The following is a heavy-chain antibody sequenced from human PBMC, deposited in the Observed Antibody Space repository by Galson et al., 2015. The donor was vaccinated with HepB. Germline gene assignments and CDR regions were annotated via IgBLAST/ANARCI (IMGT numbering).Heavy chain of an antibody. CDR1: GFTFSSYS. CDR3: ARDTSRDTAMVTSYYYGMDV. J-gene: IGHJ6*02. V-gene: IGHV3-21*01. Sequence: SLRLSCAASGFTFSSYSMNWVRQAPGKGLEWVSSISSSSSYIYYADSVKGRFTISRDNAKNSLYLQMNSLRAEDTAVYYCARDTSRDTAMVTSYYYGMDVWGQGTTVTVSS. CDR2: ISSSSSYI. D-gene: IGHD5-18*01.